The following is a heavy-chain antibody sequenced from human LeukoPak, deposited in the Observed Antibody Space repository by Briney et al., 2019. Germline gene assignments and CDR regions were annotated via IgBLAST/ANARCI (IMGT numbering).Heavy chain of an antibody. CDR2: ISYRGST. CDR3: AREGGFYRPLDY. D-gene: IGHD3-3*01. Sequence: SETLSLTCTVSGGSVSSYFWSWIRQPPGKGLEWIGYISYRGSTNYNPSLKSRATISVDTSKRQVSLRLSSATAADTAVYYCAREGGFYRPLDYSGQGTLVTVSS. CDR1: GGSVSSYF. V-gene: IGHV4-59*02. J-gene: IGHJ4*02.